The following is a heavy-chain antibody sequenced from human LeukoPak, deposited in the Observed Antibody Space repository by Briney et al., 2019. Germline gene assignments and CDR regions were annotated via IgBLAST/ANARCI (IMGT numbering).Heavy chain of an antibody. CDR3: ARAGWFGELLLDY. CDR1: GFTFSSYW. D-gene: IGHD3-10*01. CDR2: INHSGST. J-gene: IGHJ4*02. Sequence: PGGSLRLSCAASGFTFSSYWMSWIRQPPGKGLEWIGEINHSGSTNYNPSLKSRVTISVDTSKNQFSLKLSSVTAADTAVYYCARAGWFGELLLDYWGQGTLVTVSP. V-gene: IGHV4-34*01.